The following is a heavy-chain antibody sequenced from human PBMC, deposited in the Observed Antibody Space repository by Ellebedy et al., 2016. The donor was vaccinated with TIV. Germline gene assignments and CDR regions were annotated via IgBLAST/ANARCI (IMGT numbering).Heavy chain of an antibody. CDR2: IYHGGST. CDR1: GGTISSTNYY. Sequence: SETLSLXXNVSGGTISSTNYYWGWIRQSPEKGLEWIGSIYHGGSTYYNPSLKSRLTISLDTTKNQFSLRLDSVTAADTAVYYCASSPSGYEIPYWGQGTLVTVSS. CDR3: ASSPSGYEIPY. D-gene: IGHD5-12*01. J-gene: IGHJ4*02. V-gene: IGHV4-39*07.